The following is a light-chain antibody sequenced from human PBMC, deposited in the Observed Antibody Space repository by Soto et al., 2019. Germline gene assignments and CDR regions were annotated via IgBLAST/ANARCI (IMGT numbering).Light chain of an antibody. V-gene: IGKV1-6*01. Sequence: AIQMTQSPSSLSASVGDRVTITCRASQDIRAELGWYQQKPGEAPKLLVYGTSTLQTGVPSRFSGSGSGADFTLTISRLQPEDFATYYCLQDYDYPRTFGQGTKVEIK. CDR2: GTS. J-gene: IGKJ1*01. CDR1: QDIRAE. CDR3: LQDYDYPRT.